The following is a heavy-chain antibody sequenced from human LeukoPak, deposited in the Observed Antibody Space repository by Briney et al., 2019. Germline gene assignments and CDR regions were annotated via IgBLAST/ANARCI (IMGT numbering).Heavy chain of an antibody. CDR2: IYHSGST. J-gene: IGHJ2*01. CDR1: GGSITNNNW. Sequence: SETLSLTCAVSGGSITNNNWWTWVRQPPGKGLEWIGEIYHSGSTNYNPSLKSRVTISVDTSKNQFSLKLSSVTAADTAVYYCARDGRKKRVWYFDLWGRGTLVTVSS. V-gene: IGHV4-4*02. CDR3: ARDGRKKRVWYFDL.